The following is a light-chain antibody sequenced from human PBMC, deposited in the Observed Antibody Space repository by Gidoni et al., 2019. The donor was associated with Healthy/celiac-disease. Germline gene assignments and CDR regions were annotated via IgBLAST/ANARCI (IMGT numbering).Light chain of an antibody. CDR3: QQSYSTPLYT. J-gene: IGKJ2*01. CDR1: QSISSY. V-gene: IGKV1-39*01. Sequence: DIQMNQSPSSLSASVGDRVTITCRASQSISSYLNWYQQQPGKAPKLLIYAASSLQSGVPSRFSGSGSGTDFTLTISSLQPEDFATYYCQQSYSTPLYTFGQGTKLEIK. CDR2: AAS.